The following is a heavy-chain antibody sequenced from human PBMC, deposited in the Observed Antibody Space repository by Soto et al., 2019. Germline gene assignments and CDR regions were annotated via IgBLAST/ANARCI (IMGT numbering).Heavy chain of an antibody. Sequence: GGSLRLSCAASGFTFSSYWMSWVRQAPGKGLEWVANIKQDGSEKYYVDSVKGRFTISKDNAKNSLYLQMNSLRAEDTAVYYCARATYGDNEPPFDYWRQGTLVTVSS. V-gene: IGHV3-7*03. CDR1: GFTFSSYW. D-gene: IGHD4-17*01. J-gene: IGHJ4*02. CDR3: ARATYGDNEPPFDY. CDR2: IKQDGSEK.